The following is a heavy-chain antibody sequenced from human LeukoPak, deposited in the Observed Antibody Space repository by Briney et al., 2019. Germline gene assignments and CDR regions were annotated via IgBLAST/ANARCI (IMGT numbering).Heavy chain of an antibody. D-gene: IGHD5-18*01. CDR3: ARDFPGYSYGYSRYFDY. CDR2: IYYSGST. J-gene: IGHJ4*02. V-gene: IGHV4-30-4*01. Sequence: SETLSLTYTVSGGSISSGDYYWSWIRQPPGKGLEWIGYIYYSGSTYYNPSLKSRVTISVDTSKNQFSLKLSSVTAADTAVYYCARDFPGYSYGYSRYFDYWGQGTLVTVSS. CDR1: GGSISSGDYY.